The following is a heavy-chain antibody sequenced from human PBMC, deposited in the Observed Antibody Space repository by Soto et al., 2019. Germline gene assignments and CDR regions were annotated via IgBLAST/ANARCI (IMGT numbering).Heavy chain of an antibody. CDR1: GFTFSNYG. Sequence: PGGSLRPSCAASGFTFSNYGMHWVRQAPGKGLEWLALIWFDGSNKYYIDSVQGRFTISRDNSKNTLYLQMNSLRAEDTAVYYCARSLYGGPFDYWGQGSLVTVSS. CDR3: ARSLYGGPFDY. CDR2: IWFDGSNK. J-gene: IGHJ4*02. D-gene: IGHD4-17*01. V-gene: IGHV3-33*01.